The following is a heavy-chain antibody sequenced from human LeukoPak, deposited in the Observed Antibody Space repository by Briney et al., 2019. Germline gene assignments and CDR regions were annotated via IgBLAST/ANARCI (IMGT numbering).Heavy chain of an antibody. J-gene: IGHJ4*02. CDR1: GGSISSSTYY. Sequence: SETLSLTCTVSGGSISSSTYYRGWIRQPPGKGLEWIGSFFYSGSTYYNPSLKSRLTMSVDTSNNQFSLKLMSVTAADTAVYYCASGTSTYYELYFWGQGTLVTVSS. V-gene: IGHV4-39*01. CDR2: FFYSGST. CDR3: ASGTSTYYELYF. D-gene: IGHD3-3*01.